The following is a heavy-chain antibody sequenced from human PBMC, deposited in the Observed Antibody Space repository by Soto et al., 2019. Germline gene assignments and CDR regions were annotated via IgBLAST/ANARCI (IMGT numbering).Heavy chain of an antibody. CDR3: ARPFGVTWAFDI. J-gene: IGHJ3*02. V-gene: IGHV4-39*01. CDR1: GGSISSSRYY. D-gene: IGHD3-3*01. Sequence: QLQLQESGPGLVKPSETLSLTCTVSGGSISSSRYYWGWIRQPPGKGLEWIGSIYYSGSTYYNPSLKSRVTISVDTSKNQFSLKLNSVTAADTAVYYCARPFGVTWAFDIWGQGTMVTVSS. CDR2: IYYSGST.